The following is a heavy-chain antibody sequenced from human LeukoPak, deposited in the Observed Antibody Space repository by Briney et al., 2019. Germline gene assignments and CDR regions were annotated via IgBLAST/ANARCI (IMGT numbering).Heavy chain of an antibody. Sequence: GASVKVSCKASGYTFTSYDINWVRQAAGQGLEWMGWMNPNSGNTGYAQKFQGRVTMTRNTSISTAYMELSSLRSEDTAVYYCARAPRYSSSYAYYYYMDVWGKGTTVTVSS. CDR2: MNPNSGNT. CDR3: ARAPRYSSSYAYYYYMDV. V-gene: IGHV1-8*01. J-gene: IGHJ6*03. D-gene: IGHD6-13*01. CDR1: GYTFTSYD.